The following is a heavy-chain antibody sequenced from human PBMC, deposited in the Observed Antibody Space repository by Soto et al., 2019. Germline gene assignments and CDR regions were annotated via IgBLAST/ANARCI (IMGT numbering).Heavy chain of an antibody. CDR3: VSQRTSVLTQAYFDY. D-gene: IGHD2-8*01. J-gene: IGHJ4*02. CDR2: VYYRGRS. Sequence: SETLSLTCTVSGGSVSDSNYYWGWIRQSPGKGLEWIGSVYYRGRSYSKSSVKSRVTISVDTSKNQFSLNLNSVTASDTAVYFCVSQRTSVLTQAYFDYWGPGALVTVS. CDR1: GGSVSDSNYY. V-gene: IGHV4-39*01.